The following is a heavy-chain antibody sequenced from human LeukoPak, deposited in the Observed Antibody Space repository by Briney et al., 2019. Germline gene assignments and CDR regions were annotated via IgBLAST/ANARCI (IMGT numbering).Heavy chain of an antibody. CDR1: GYTFTGYY. Sequence: GASVKVSCKASGYTFTGYYMHWVRQAPGQGLEWMGWINPNSGGTNYAQKFQGWVTMTRDTSISTAYMELSRLRSDDTAVYYCARGLRYFDWSLPGGYWGQGTLVTVSS. V-gene: IGHV1-2*04. D-gene: IGHD3-9*01. J-gene: IGHJ4*02. CDR2: INPNSGGT. CDR3: ARGLRYFDWSLPGGY.